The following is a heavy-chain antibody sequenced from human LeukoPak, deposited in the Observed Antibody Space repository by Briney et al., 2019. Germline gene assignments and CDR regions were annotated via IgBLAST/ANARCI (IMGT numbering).Heavy chain of an antibody. D-gene: IGHD2-2*01. Sequence: ASVKVSCKASGGTFSSYAISWVRQAPGQGLEWMGGIIPIFGTANYAQKFQGRVTITADESTSTAYMELSSLRSEDTAVYYCASGYCSSTSCEAGYYYYYMDVWGKGTTVTVSS. CDR1: GGTFSSYA. CDR2: IIPIFGTA. J-gene: IGHJ6*03. CDR3: ASGYCSSTSCEAGYYYYYMDV. V-gene: IGHV1-69*13.